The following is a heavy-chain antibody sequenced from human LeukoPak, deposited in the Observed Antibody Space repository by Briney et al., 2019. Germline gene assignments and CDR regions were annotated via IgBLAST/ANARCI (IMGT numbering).Heavy chain of an antibody. CDR2: IYYSGST. V-gene: IGHV4-39*07. Sequence: KSSETLSLTCTVSGGSISSSSYYSGWIRHPPGKGLEWIGEIYYSGSTYYSPSLTSRVTISVDTSKNQFSLKLSSVTAADTAVYYCARDLAVAGHPHDYWGQGTLVTVSS. CDR1: GGSISSSSYY. D-gene: IGHD6-19*01. J-gene: IGHJ4*02. CDR3: ARDLAVAGHPHDY.